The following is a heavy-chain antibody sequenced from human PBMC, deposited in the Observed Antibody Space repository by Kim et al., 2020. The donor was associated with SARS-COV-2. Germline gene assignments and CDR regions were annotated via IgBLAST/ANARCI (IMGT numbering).Heavy chain of an antibody. CDR3: ARLLTLPIYDYVGGSYRYRLTYFDY. CDR2: IYPGDSDT. D-gene: IGHD3-16*02. J-gene: IGHJ4*02. CDR1: GYSFTSYW. V-gene: IGHV5-51*01. Sequence: GESLKISCKGSGYSFTSYWIGWVRQMPGKGLEWMGIIYPGDSDTRYSPSFQGQVTISADKSISTAYLQWSSLKASDTAMYYCARLLTLPIYDYVGGSYRYRLTYFDYWGQGTLVTVSS.